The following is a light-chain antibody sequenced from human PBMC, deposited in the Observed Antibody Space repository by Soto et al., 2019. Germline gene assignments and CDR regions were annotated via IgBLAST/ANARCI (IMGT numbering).Light chain of an antibody. V-gene: IGKV4-1*01. CDR1: QSVLHSSTNKDY. Sequence: DIVMTQSPDSLAVSLGERATINCKSSQSVLHSSTNKDYLAWYQQKSGQPPKLLLYWASTRESGVPDRFTGSGSGTDFTLTISSLQAADVAVYYCQQYNSAPWTFGQGTKVEIK. J-gene: IGKJ1*01. CDR2: WAS. CDR3: QQYNSAPWT.